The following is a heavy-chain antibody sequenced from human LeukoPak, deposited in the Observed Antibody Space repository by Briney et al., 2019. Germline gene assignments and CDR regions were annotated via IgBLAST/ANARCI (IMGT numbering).Heavy chain of an antibody. CDR3: ARGRIGYCTNGVCYTAHAFDY. V-gene: IGHV3-30-3*01. CDR2: ISYDGSNK. J-gene: IGHJ4*02. D-gene: IGHD2-8*01. CDR1: GFTFSSYA. Sequence: GRSLRLSCAASGFTFSSYAMHWVRQAPGKGLEWVAVISYDGSNKYYADSVKGRFTISRDNSKNTLYLQMNSLRAEDTAVYYWARGRIGYCTNGVCYTAHAFDYWGQGTLVTVSS.